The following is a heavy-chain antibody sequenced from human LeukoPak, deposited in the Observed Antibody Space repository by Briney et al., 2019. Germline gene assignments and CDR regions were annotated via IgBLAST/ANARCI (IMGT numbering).Heavy chain of an antibody. CDR1: GYSISSGYY. D-gene: IGHD3-10*01. J-gene: IGHJ6*03. Sequence: SETLSLTCTVSGYSISSGYYWGWIRQPPGKGLEWIGSIYHSGSTYYNPPLKSRVTISVDTSKNQFSLKLSSVTAADTAVYYCAREFTMVRGVDYYYMDVWGKGTTVTISS. CDR2: IYHSGST. CDR3: AREFTMVRGVDYYYMDV. V-gene: IGHV4-38-2*02.